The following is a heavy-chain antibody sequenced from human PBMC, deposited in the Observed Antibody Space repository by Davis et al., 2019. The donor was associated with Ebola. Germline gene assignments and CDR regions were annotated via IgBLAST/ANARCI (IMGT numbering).Heavy chain of an antibody. D-gene: IGHD2-15*01. CDR2: MNPNSGNT. J-gene: IGHJ6*02. CDR3: ARGMDGLLYYYYYGMDV. Sequence: ASVKVSCKASGYTFTSYDINWVRQATGQGLEWMGWMNPNSGNTGYAQKFQGRVTMTRDTSTSTVYMELSSLRSEDTAVYYCARGMDGLLYYYYYGMDVWGQGTTVTVSS. V-gene: IGHV1-8*01. CDR1: GYTFTSYD.